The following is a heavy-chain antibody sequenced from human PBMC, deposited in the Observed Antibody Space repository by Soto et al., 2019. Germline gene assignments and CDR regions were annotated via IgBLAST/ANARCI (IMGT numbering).Heavy chain of an antibody. D-gene: IGHD3-10*01. CDR1: GYTFTSYG. V-gene: IGHV1-18*04. CDR2: ISAYNGNT. J-gene: IGHJ5*02. Sequence: ASVKVSCKASGYTFTSYGISWVRQAPGQGLEWMGWISAYNGNTNYAQKLQGRVTMTTDTSTSTAYMELRSLRSDDTAVYYCARVNPNFYGSGSYYKNWFDPWGQGTLVTGSS. CDR3: ARVNPNFYGSGSYYKNWFDP.